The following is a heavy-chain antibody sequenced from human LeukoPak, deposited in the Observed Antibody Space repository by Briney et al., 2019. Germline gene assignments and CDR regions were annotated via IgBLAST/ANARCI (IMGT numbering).Heavy chain of an antibody. CDR3: ARSGGDAFDI. CDR1: GFTLSSYW. V-gene: IGHV3-74*01. D-gene: IGHD3-10*01. J-gene: IGHJ3*02. CDR2: INSDGSST. Sequence: GGSLRLSCTASGFTLSSYWMQWVRQAPGKGLVWVSRINSDGSSTSYADSVKGRFIIARDNAKNTLYLQMNSLRAEDTAVYYCARSGGDAFDIWGQGTVVTVSS.